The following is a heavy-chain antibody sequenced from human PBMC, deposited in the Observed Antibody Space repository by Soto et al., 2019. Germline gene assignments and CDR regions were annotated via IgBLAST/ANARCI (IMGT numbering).Heavy chain of an antibody. CDR3: ARQPPQYSGSYSPSYYYYGMDV. J-gene: IGHJ6*02. CDR1: GYTFTSYD. D-gene: IGHD1-26*01. V-gene: IGHV1-8*01. Sequence: ASVKVSCKASGYTFTSYDISWVRQATGQGLEWMGWMNPNNGNTDYAPKFQGRVTMTMNTSIGTAYMELSSLKASDTAMYYCARQPPQYSGSYSPSYYYYGMDVWGQGTTVTVSS. CDR2: MNPNNGNT.